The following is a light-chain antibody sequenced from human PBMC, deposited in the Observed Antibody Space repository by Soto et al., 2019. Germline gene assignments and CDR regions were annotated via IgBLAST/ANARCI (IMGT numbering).Light chain of an antibody. CDR3: QHYGSSPET. Sequence: EIVLTQSPGTLSLSPGERATLSCRASQSVSSNYLAWYQQKPGQAPRLLIYGASSRATGIPDRFSGSGSGPDFTLTISRLEPEDFAVYYCQHYGSSPETYGQGTKVDIK. J-gene: IGKJ1*01. V-gene: IGKV3-20*01. CDR2: GAS. CDR1: QSVSSNY.